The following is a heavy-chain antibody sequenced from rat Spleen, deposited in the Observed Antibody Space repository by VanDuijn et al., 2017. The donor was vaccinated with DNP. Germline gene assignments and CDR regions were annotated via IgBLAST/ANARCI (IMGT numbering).Heavy chain of an antibody. CDR3: ASYYSGDFDY. D-gene: IGHD1-1*01. J-gene: IGHJ2*01. V-gene: IGHV5S10*01. Sequence: EVQLVESGGGLVQPGRSLKLSCAASGFTFSDYNMAWVRQTPKKGLEWVATIISYGSRTYYRDSVKGRFTISRDNAKSTLYLQMDSLRSEDTATYYCASYYSGDFDYWGQGVMVTVSS. CDR1: GFTFSDYN. CDR2: IISYGSRT.